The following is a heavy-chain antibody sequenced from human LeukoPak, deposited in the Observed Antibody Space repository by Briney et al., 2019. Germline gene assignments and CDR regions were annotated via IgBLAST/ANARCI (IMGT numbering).Heavy chain of an antibody. CDR2: ITGGGGVT. CDR3: ATATVTTSMRHGYFDF. Sequence: GGSLRLSCAASGFTFSNYAMNWVRQAPGKGLEWVAAITGGGGVTYYADSVKGRFTISRDNSKNTGFLQTNSLRAEDTAVYYCATATVTTSMRHGYFDFWGQGTLVAVSS. J-gene: IGHJ4*02. CDR1: GFTFSNYA. D-gene: IGHD4-17*01. V-gene: IGHV3-23*01.